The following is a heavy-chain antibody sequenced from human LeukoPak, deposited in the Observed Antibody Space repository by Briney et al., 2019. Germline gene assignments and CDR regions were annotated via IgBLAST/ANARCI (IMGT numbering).Heavy chain of an antibody. D-gene: IGHD3-9*01. V-gene: IGHV4-39*01. Sequence: PSETLSLTCTVSGGSISSSSYYWGWIRQPPGKGLEWIGSIYYSGSTYYNPSLKSRVTISVDTSKNQFSLKLSSVTAADAAVYYCARQGDLLLYFDWLDYWGQGALVTVSP. J-gene: IGHJ4*02. CDR2: IYYSGST. CDR1: GGSISSSSYY. CDR3: ARQGDLLLYFDWLDY.